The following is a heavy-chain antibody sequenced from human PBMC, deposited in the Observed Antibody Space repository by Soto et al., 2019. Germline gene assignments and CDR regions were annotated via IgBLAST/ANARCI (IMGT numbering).Heavy chain of an antibody. Sequence: SVKVSCKASGGTFSSYAISWVRQAPGQGLEWMGGIIPIFGTANYAQKFQGRVTITADKSTSTAYMELSSLRSEDTAVYYCASRVGYSSSSFHYYYGLDVWGQGTTVTVSS. D-gene: IGHD6-6*01. V-gene: IGHV1-69*06. CDR2: IIPIFGTA. CDR3: ASRVGYSSSSFHYYYGLDV. CDR1: GGTFSSYA. J-gene: IGHJ6*02.